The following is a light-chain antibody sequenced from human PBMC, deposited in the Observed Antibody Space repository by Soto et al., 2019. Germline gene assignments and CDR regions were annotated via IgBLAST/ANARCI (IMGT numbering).Light chain of an antibody. CDR1: QSVSTRY. CDR3: HQFGSSPLAFT. J-gene: IGKJ2*01. Sequence: ESMLTHSPGTLSLSPGERATLSCRASQSVSTRYLAWYKHKPGQAPRLLIYGASIRAAGIPDRFSSSGSGTDFTLTISSREPEDFAVYYCHQFGSSPLAFTFGQGTKLEI. CDR2: GAS. V-gene: IGKV3-20*01.